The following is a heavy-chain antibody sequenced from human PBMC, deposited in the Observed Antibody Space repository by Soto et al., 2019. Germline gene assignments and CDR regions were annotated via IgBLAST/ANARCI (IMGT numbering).Heavy chain of an antibody. Sequence: PSDTPSLTCAFYVCAFFGDHRTRVRQLPVRGLEWIGELIHSGSTNLNPSLKSRVTISLDMSKNRFSLKMTSVTAADTAVYYCAKPRPGRGNWWARRDYVMDVWGQGTTVTVSS. CDR3: AKPRPGRGNWWARRDYVMDV. CDR2: LIHSGST. D-gene: IGHD2-8*02. J-gene: IGHJ6*02. CDR1: VCAFFGDH. V-gene: IGHV4-34*12.